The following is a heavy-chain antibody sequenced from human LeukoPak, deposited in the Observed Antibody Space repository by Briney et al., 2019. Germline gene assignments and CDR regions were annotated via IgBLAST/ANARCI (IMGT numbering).Heavy chain of an antibody. CDR2: IYYSGST. D-gene: IGHD6-13*01. CDR1: DGSISSSSYS. CDR3: ARPFVYSSSRPSYFDY. Sequence: PSETLSLTCTVSDGSISSSSYSWGWIRQPPGKGLEWIGSIYYSGSTYYNPSLKSRVTISVDTSKNQFSLKLSSVTAADTAVYYWARPFVYSSSRPSYFDYWRQGTLVTVSS. V-gene: IGHV4-39*01. J-gene: IGHJ4*02.